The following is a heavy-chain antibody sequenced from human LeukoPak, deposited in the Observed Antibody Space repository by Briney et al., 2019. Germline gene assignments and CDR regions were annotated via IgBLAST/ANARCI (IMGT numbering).Heavy chain of an antibody. V-gene: IGHV3-66*01. CDR3: AREAPSYFDY. CDR2: IYSGGST. J-gene: IGHJ4*02. Sequence: GGSLRLSCAASGFTFSSYGMSWVRQAPGKGLEWVSVIYSGGSTYYADSVKGRFTISRDNSKNTLYLQMNSLRAEDTAVYYCAREAPSYFDYWGQGTLVTVSS. CDR1: GFTFSSYG.